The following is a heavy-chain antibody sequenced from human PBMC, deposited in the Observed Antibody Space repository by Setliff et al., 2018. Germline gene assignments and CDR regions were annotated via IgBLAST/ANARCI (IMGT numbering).Heavy chain of an antibody. V-gene: IGHV4-59*11. J-gene: IGHJ4*02. CDR1: GGSISSHY. CDR3: ARVFYYGSGSYLYYFDS. D-gene: IGHD3-10*01. CDR2: IFYSGST. Sequence: SETLSLTCTVSGGSISSHYWNWIRQPPGKGLEWIGYIFYSGSTNYNPSLKSRVTMSLDTSKNQFSLKLSSVTAADTAVYYCARVFYYGSGSYLYYFDSWGQGTLVTVSS.